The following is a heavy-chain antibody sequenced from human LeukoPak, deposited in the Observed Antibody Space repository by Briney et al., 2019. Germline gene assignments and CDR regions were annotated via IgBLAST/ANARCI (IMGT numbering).Heavy chain of an antibody. CDR1: GYTFTNYD. V-gene: IGHV1-8*01. CDR2: MNPNSGNT. J-gene: IGHJ5*02. Sequence: ASVTLSFKASGYTFTNYDINWVRQATGQGLEWMGWMNPNSGNTGYAQKFQGRVTLTRNTSISTAYMELSSLRSEDTAVYYCARGPPDYPKGWFHPWGQGSLVTVSS. D-gene: IGHD4-11*01. CDR3: ARGPPDYPKGWFHP.